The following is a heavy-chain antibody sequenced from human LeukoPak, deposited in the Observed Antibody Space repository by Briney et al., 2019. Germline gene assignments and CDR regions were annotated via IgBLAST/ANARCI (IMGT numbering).Heavy chain of an antibody. CDR3: ARHWHSSGWYGYYYYYMDV. D-gene: IGHD6-19*01. CDR2: INHSGST. J-gene: IGHJ6*03. Sequence: PSETLSPTCAVYGGSFSGYYWSWTRQPPGKGLEWIGEINHSGSTNYNPSLKSRVTISVDTSKNQFSLKLSSVTAADTAVYYCARHWHSSGWYGYYYYYMDVWGKGTTVTISS. V-gene: IGHV4-34*01. CDR1: GGSFSGYY.